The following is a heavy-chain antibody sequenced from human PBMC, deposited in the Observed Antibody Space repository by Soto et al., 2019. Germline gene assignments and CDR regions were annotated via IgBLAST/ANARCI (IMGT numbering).Heavy chain of an antibody. V-gene: IGHV4-39*01. J-gene: IGHJ4*02. Sequence: SETLSLTCTVSGVSISNSSYYWGWTRRPPGKGLEWIGTIYYSGITYYNPSLKSRVTISADTSKNQFSLKLTSVTAADTAVYYCARHGSNWGQGTLVTVSS. CDR1: GVSISNSSYY. CDR2: IYYSGIT. CDR3: ARHGSN.